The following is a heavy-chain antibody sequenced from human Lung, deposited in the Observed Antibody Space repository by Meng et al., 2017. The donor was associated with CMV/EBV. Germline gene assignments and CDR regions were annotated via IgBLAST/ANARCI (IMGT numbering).Heavy chain of an antibody. CDR1: GYTFIDYY. D-gene: IGHD1-1*01. J-gene: IGHJ3*02. Sequence: ASXXVSXKASGYTFIDYYIHWVRKAPGQGLEWMGWINPDNGGSSFAQKFEGRVTMTGDSLTSTAYMVLSRLRSDDTAVYYCAGISTARDFADAFDIWGQGXVVTVSS. CDR2: INPDNGGS. V-gene: IGHV1-2*02. CDR3: AGISTARDFADAFDI.